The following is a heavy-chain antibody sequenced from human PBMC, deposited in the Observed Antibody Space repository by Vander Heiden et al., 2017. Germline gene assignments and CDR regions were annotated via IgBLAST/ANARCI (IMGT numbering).Heavy chain of an antibody. Sequence: QVLLVESGEAAVQPGRYLRRFCAASRFNFSNYGMHWVRQAPGKGRECVALIWYDGSNKYYADSVKGRFTISRDNSKNTLSLQMNSLRAEDTAVYYCAKDPAGNRRTLDYWGQGTLVTVSS. V-gene: IGHV3-33*06. CDR1: RFNFSNYG. J-gene: IGHJ4*02. D-gene: IGHD3-10*01. CDR2: IWYDGSNK. CDR3: AKDPAGNRRTLDY.